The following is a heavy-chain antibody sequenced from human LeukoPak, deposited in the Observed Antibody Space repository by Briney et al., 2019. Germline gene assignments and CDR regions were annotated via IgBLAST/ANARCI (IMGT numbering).Heavy chain of an antibody. J-gene: IGHJ6*02. Sequence: GGSLRLSCAASGFTFSSYGMHWVRQAPGKGLEWVAVISYDGSNKYYADSVKGRFTISRDNSKNTLYLQMNSLRAEDTAVCYCAKDSSSGCPTCYYYGMDVWGQGTTVTVSS. CDR2: ISYDGSNK. V-gene: IGHV3-30*18. D-gene: IGHD6-19*01. CDR1: GFTFSSYG. CDR3: AKDSSSGCPTCYYYGMDV.